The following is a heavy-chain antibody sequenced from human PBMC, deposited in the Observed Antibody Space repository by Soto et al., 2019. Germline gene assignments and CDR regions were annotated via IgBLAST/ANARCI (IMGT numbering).Heavy chain of an antibody. CDR1: GFTFSSYG. CDR2: IWYDGSNK. J-gene: IGHJ6*02. Sequence: GGSLRLSCAASGFTFSSYGMHWVRQAPGKGLEWVAVIWYDGSNKYYADSVKGRFTISRDNSKNTLYLQMNSLRAEDTAVYYCARDHLYYYDSSGGYYYYGMDVWGQGTTVTVSS. CDR3: ARDHLYYYDSSGGYYYYGMDV. V-gene: IGHV3-33*01. D-gene: IGHD3-22*01.